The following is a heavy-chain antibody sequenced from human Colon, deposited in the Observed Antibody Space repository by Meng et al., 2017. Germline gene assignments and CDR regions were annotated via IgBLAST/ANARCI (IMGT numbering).Heavy chain of an antibody. D-gene: IGHD1-1*01. CDR1: GFNFRSYA. Sequence: GGSLRLSCAASGFNFRSYAMNWVRQAPGKGLEGVSGMSVTGSSTYYADSVKGRFTISRDNSKNTLDLQMNNMRAEDTALYFCTKALEAGVLGGNDSLYEFDHWGPGTQVTVSS. CDR3: TKALEAGVLGGNDSLYEFDH. V-gene: IGHV3-23*01. CDR2: MSVTGSST. J-gene: IGHJ5*02.